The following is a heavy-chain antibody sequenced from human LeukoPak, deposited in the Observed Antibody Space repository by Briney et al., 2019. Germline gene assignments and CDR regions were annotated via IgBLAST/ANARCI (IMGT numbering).Heavy chain of an antibody. CDR3: ARDDSSGYGAFDI. CDR2: IYHSGST. J-gene: IGHJ3*02. Sequence: PSQTLSLTCAVSGGSISSGGYSWSWIRQPPGKGLGWIGYIYHSGSTYYNPSLKSRVTISVDRSKNQFSLKLSSVTAADTAVYYCARDDSSGYGAFDIWGQGTMVPVS. V-gene: IGHV4-30-2*01. CDR1: GGSISSGGYS. D-gene: IGHD3-22*01.